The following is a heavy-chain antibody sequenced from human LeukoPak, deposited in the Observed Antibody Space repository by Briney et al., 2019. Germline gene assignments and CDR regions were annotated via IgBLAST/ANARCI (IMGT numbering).Heavy chain of an antibody. CDR3: ARDVRGGFDY. Sequence: PSETLSLTCTVSGGSISSYYWSWIRQPPGKGLEWIGYIYYSGSTNYNPSLKRRVTISVDTSKNQFSLKLSSVPAADTAVYYCARDVRGGFDYWGQGTLVTVSS. J-gene: IGHJ4*02. V-gene: IGHV4-59*01. CDR2: IYYSGST. CDR1: GGSISSYY. D-gene: IGHD2/OR15-2a*01.